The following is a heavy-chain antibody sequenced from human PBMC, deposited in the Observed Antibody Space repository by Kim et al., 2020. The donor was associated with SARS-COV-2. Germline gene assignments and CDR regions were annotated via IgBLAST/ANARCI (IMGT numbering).Heavy chain of an antibody. J-gene: IGHJ4*02. D-gene: IGHD4-17*01. V-gene: IGHV3-15*01. Sequence: YAAPVEGRYTISRDDSKNTLYLQMNSLKTEDTAVYYCTTDKVTVTTPRGYWGQGTLVTVSS. CDR3: TTDKVTVTTPRGY.